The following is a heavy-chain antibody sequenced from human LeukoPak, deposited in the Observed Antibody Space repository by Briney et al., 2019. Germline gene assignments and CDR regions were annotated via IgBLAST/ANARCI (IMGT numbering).Heavy chain of an antibody. J-gene: IGHJ3*02. CDR3: ARKSKQWLEPDAFDI. CDR2: IIPIFGTA. V-gene: IGHV1-69*05. Sequence: GASVKVSCKASGGTFSSYAISWVRQAPGQGLEWMGGIIPIFGTANYAQKFQGRVTITTDESTSTAYMELSSLRSEDTAVYYCARKSKQWLEPDAFDIWGQGTMVTVSS. CDR1: GGTFSSYA. D-gene: IGHD6-19*01.